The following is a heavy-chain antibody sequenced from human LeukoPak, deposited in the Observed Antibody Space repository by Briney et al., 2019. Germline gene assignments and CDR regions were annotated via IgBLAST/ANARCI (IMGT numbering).Heavy chain of an antibody. D-gene: IGHD4/OR15-4a*01. CDR1: GGSVSSYH. V-gene: IGHV4-59*02. CDR2: INYSGST. Sequence: SETLSLTCAVSGGSVSSYHWTWFRQVPGKGLEWTGYINYSGSTICNPSLETRVTISVDTSKNQLSLKLTSVTAADTAVYYCASILYGANGFDYWGQGTLVTVSS. J-gene: IGHJ4*02. CDR3: ASILYGANGFDY.